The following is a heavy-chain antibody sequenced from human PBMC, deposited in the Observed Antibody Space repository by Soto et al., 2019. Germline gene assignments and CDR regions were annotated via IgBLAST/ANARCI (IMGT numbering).Heavy chain of an antibody. Sequence: AASVKVSCKASGYTFTSYGISWVRQAPGQGLEWMGWISAYNGNTNYAQKLQGRVTMTRDTSTSTVYMELSSLRSEDTAVYYCARVGKSVAAAGTRWFDPWG. CDR1: GYTFTSYG. CDR2: ISAYNGNT. V-gene: IGHV1-18*01. CDR3: ARVGKSVAAAGTRWFDP. D-gene: IGHD6-13*01. J-gene: IGHJ5*02.